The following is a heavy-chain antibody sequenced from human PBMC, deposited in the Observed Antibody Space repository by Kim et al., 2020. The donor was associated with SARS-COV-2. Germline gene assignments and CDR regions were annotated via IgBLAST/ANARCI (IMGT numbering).Heavy chain of an antibody. D-gene: IGHD3-3*01. CDR2: ISWNSGSI. V-gene: IGHV3-9*01. CDR1: GFTFDDYA. Sequence: GGSLRLSCAASGFTFDDYAMHWVRQAPGKGLEWVSGISWNSGSIGYADSVKGRFTISRDNAKNSLYLQMNSLRAEDTALYYCAKGRFLGVNDAFDIWGQGTMVTVSS. CDR3: AKGRFLGVNDAFDI. J-gene: IGHJ3*02.